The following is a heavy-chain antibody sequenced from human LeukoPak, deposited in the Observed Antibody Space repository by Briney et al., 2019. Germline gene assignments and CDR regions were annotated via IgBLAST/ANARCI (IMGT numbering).Heavy chain of an antibody. CDR1: GGTFNSYA. CDR2: IIPILGIA. CDR3: ARDIIPDFWSGYYTAADYYYYGMDV. D-gene: IGHD3-3*01. V-gene: IGHV1-69*04. J-gene: IGHJ6*02. Sequence: SVTVSCKASGGTFNSYAISWVRQAPGQGLEWMGRIIPILGIANYAQKFQGRVTITADKSTSTAYMELSSLRSEDTAVYYCARDIIPDFWSGYYTAADYYYYGMDVWGQGTTVTVSS.